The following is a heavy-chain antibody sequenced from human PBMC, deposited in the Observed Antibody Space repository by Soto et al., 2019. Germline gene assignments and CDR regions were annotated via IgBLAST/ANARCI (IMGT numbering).Heavy chain of an antibody. CDR1: GFSFSSYW. J-gene: IGHJ4*02. Sequence: EVQLVESGGGLVQPGGSLRLSCAASGFSFSSYWMHWVRQAPGKGLVWVSRIKTDGSSTDYADSVKGRFTMSRDNAKNTLYLQMNSLRAEDTAVYYCAKREGNTYGLFHWGQGTLVTVSS. V-gene: IGHV3-74*01. CDR3: AKREGNTYGLFH. CDR2: IKTDGSST. D-gene: IGHD5-18*01.